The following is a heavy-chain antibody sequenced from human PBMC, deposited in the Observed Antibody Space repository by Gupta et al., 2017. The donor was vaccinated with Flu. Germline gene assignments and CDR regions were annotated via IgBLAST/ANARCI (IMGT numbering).Heavy chain of an antibody. D-gene: IGHD2-2*01. CDR2: SNPNSGGT. CDR1: GYTFPGSY. J-gene: IGHJ6*02. CDR3: ARGVVVVPAAIGGGEYYYYGMDV. V-gene: IGHV1-2*04. Sequence: QVQLVQSGAEVQKPGASVKVSCTAPGYTFPGSYMHWVRQAPGQGLEWMGWSNPNSGGTNYAQKFQGWVTMTRDTSISTAYMELSRLRSDDTAVYYCARGVVVVPAAIGGGEYYYYGMDVWGQGTTVTVSS.